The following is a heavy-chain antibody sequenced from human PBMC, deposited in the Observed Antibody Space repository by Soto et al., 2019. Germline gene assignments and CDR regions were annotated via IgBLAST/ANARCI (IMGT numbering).Heavy chain of an antibody. Sequence: QVQLQESGPGLVKPSQTLSLTCTVSGGSISSGDYYWSWIRQHPGKGLEWIGYIYYSGSTYYNPSHQRRVTXSXDXXKNQCPRKLSSVTAADTAVYYCARWWSGSRQGFDPWGQGTLVTVSS. CDR2: IYYSGST. CDR3: ARWWSGSRQGFDP. V-gene: IGHV4-31*03. D-gene: IGHD3-3*01. CDR1: GGSISSGDYY. J-gene: IGHJ5*02.